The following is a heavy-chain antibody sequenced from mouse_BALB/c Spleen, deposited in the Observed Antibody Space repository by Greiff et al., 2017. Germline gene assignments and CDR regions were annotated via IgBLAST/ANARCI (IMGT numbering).Heavy chain of an antibody. V-gene: IGHV1-63*02. CDR2: IYPGGGYT. CDR1: GYTFTNYW. CDR3: ARSYRYDAMDY. D-gene: IGHD2-14*01. J-gene: IGHJ4*01. Sequence: VQLQQSGAELVRPGTSVKISCKASGYTFTNYWLGWVKQRPGHGLEWIGDIYPGGGYTNYNEKFKGKATLTADTSSSTAYMQLSSLTSEDSAVYFCARSYRYDAMDYWGQGTSVTVSS.